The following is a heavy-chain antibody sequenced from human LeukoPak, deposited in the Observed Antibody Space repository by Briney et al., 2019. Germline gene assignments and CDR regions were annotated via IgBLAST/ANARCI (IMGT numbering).Heavy chain of an antibody. Sequence: SETLSLTCTVSGGSISSGGYYWSWIRQHLGKGLEWIGYIYYSGSTYYNPSLKSRVTISVDTSKNQFSLKLSSVTAADTAVYYCARARGVRGVIRTFADPWGQGTLVTVSS. D-gene: IGHD3-10*01. CDR3: ARARGVRGVIRTFADP. V-gene: IGHV4-31*03. CDR2: IYYSGST. J-gene: IGHJ5*02. CDR1: GGSISSGGYY.